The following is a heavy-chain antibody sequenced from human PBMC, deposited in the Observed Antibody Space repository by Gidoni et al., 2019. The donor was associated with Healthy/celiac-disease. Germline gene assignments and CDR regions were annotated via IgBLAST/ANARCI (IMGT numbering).Heavy chain of an antibody. CDR3: AAVSIAVAGYWYFDL. CDR2: IYYSGST. V-gene: IGHV4-59*01. CDR1: GGSISSYD. Sequence: QAQLQESGPGLVKPSETLSLTGTVSGGSISSYDWSWIRQPPGKGLEWIGYIYYSGSTNYNPSLKSRVTISVDTSKNQFSLKLSSVTAADTAVYYCAAVSIAVAGYWYFDLWGRGTLVTVSS. J-gene: IGHJ2*01. D-gene: IGHD6-19*01.